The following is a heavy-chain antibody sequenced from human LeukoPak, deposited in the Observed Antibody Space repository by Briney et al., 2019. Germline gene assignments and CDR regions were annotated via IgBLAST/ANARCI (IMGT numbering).Heavy chain of an antibody. V-gene: IGHV3-23*01. CDR2: ISGSGGST. CDR1: GFTFSSYA. CDR3: AKDRDIVVVVAAPAAYFDY. Sequence: GGSLRLSCAASGFTFSSYAMSWVRQAPGMGLEWVSAISGSGGSTYYADSVKGRFTISRDNSKNTLYLQMNSLRAEDTAVYYCAKDRDIVVVVAAPAAYFDYWGQGTLVTVSS. D-gene: IGHD2-15*01. J-gene: IGHJ4*02.